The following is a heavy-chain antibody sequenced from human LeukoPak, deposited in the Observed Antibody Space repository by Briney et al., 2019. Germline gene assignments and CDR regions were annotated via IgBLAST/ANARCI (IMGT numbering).Heavy chain of an antibody. Sequence: ASVKVSCKVSGYTLTELSMHWVRQAPGKGLEWMGGFDPEDGETIYAQKFQGRVTITADESTSTAYMELSSLRSEDTAVYYCASSHAGRGYSGYDGGGFDYWGQGTLVTVSS. CDR1: GYTLTELS. D-gene: IGHD5-12*01. V-gene: IGHV1-24*01. CDR3: ASSHAGRGYSGYDGGGFDY. CDR2: FDPEDGET. J-gene: IGHJ4*02.